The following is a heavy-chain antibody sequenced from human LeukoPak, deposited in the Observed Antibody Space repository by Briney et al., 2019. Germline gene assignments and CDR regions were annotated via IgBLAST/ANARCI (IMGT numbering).Heavy chain of an antibody. CDR1: GFTFSSYG. CDR2: ISYDGSHK. D-gene: IGHD3-22*01. V-gene: IGHV3-30*18. CDR3: AKDTEDSSDYWPDY. J-gene: IGHJ4*02. Sequence: PRGSLRLSCAASGFTFSSYGMHWVRQAPGKGLEWVVVISYDGSHKYYADSVKGRFTISRDNSKNTLYLQMNSLRAEDTAVYYCAKDTEDSSDYWPDYWGQGTLVTVSS.